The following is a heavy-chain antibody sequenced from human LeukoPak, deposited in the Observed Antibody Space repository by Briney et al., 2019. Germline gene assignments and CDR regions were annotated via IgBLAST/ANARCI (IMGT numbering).Heavy chain of an antibody. J-gene: IGHJ4*02. CDR1: GFTFSSYS. CDR3: AGTWTYYYDSSGYSYFDY. CDR2: ISSSSSTI. D-gene: IGHD3-22*01. Sequence: PGGSLRLSCAASGFTFSSYSMNWVRQAPGKGLEWVSYISSSSSTIYYADSVKGRFTISRDNAKNSLYLQMNSLRAEDTAVYYCAGTWTYYYDSSGYSYFDYWGQGTLVTVSS. V-gene: IGHV3-48*04.